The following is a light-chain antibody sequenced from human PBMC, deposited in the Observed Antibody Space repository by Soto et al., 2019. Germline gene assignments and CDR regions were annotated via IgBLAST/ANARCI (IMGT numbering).Light chain of an antibody. J-gene: IGLJ7*01. V-gene: IGLV1-40*01. Sequence: QSVLTQPPSVSGAPGQRVTISCTGSSSNIGAGYDVHWYQQLPGTAPKLLIYGNSNRPSGVPDRFSGSKSGTSASLAITGLKAEDEADYYCQSYESSHAVFGGGTQLTVL. CDR1: SSNIGAGYD. CDR2: GNS. CDR3: QSYESSHAV.